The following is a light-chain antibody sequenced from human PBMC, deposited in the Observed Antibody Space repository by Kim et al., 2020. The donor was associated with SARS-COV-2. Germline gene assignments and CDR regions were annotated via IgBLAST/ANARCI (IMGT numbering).Light chain of an antibody. CDR3: LQYKSYPYT. J-gene: IGKJ2*01. Sequence: DIQMTQSPSAMSASVGDRVTITCRASQDISNFLARFQQTPGKVPKRLIYATSSLKSGVPSRFSGSGSGTEYSLTISSLQPEDFATYYCLQYKSYPYTLGQEKELEI. CDR1: QDISNF. V-gene: IGKV1-17*03. CDR2: ATS.